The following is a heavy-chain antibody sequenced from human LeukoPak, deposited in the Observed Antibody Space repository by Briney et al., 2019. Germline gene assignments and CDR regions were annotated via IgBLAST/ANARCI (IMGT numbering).Heavy chain of an antibody. CDR1: GASVSGGGYY. CDR3: ARDAIDSNYFDF. J-gene: IGHJ4*02. CDR2: IHYSGST. D-gene: IGHD4-11*01. V-gene: IGHV4-31*03. Sequence: SETLSLTCTVSGASVSGGGYYWSWIRQYPGKGLEWIGYIHYSGSTYYNPSLSSRVTISVDRSTNHFSLKVSSVTAADTAVYYCARDAIDSNYFDFWGQGTLVTVSS.